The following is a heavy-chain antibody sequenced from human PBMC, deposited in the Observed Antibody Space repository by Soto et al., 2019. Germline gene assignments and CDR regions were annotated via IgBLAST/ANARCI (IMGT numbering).Heavy chain of an antibody. CDR3: ATSFITTIGTTA. CDR1: GFTFSNFG. D-gene: IGHD1-1*01. J-gene: IGHJ4*02. Sequence: EVQLVESGGGLVQPGGSLRLSCEASGFTFSNFGIYWVRQAPGKGLEWVSHISSSSTTIYYAESVKGRFTISRDNAKNSLYLQMSSLRGEDTAVYYCATSFITTIGTTAWGQGTLVTVSS. CDR2: ISSSSTTI. V-gene: IGHV3-48*01.